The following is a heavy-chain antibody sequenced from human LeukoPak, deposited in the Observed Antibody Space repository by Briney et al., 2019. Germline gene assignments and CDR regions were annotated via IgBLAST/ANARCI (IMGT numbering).Heavy chain of an antibody. CDR3: ATNNDWSFDY. V-gene: IGHV3-7*05. Sequence: GGSLRLSCVGSGVTISFHLMSWLRQAPGKGLEWVANIKEDGSIKNYGDSVKGRFTVSRDNAKNSLYLQMNSLRVEDTAVYYCATNNDWSFDYGGQGTLVTVSS. CDR1: GVTISFHL. J-gene: IGHJ4*02. CDR2: IKEDGSIK. D-gene: IGHD3-9*01.